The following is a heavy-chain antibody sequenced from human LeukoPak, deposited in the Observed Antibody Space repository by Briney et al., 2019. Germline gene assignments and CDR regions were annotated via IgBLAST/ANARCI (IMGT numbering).Heavy chain of an antibody. CDR3: ASIGLYYYDSSGYPDY. J-gene: IGHJ4*02. CDR2: INHSGST. Sequence: SETLSLTCAVYGGSFSGYYWSWIRQPPGKGLEWIGEINHSGSTNYNPSLKSRVTISVNTSKNQFSLKLSSVTAADTAVYYCASIGLYYYDSSGYPDYWGQGTLVTVSS. D-gene: IGHD3-22*01. V-gene: IGHV4-34*01. CDR1: GGSFSGYY.